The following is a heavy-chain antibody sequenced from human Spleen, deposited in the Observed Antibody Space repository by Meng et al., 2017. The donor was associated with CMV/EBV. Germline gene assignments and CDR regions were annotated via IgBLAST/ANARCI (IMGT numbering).Heavy chain of an antibody. V-gene: IGHV3-11*04. J-gene: IGHJ4*02. D-gene: IGHD5-24*01. CDR2: ISSSGSTI. Sequence: ASGFTFSDYYMGWIRQAPGKGLEWVSYISSSGSTIYYADSVKGRFTISRDNAKNSLYLQMNSLRAEDTAVYYCARAPIDGYNLFDYWGQGTLVTVSS. CDR1: GFTFSDYY. CDR3: ARAPIDGYNLFDY.